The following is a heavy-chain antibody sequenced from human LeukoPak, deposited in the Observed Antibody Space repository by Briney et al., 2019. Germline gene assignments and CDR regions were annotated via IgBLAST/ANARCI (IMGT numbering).Heavy chain of an antibody. Sequence: LTGGSLRLSCAASGFTFSSYEMNWVRQAPGKGLEWVSYISSSGSTIYYADSVKGRFTISRDNGKNSLDLQMNSLRADDTAVYYCARDTLGEGEDANYAVYYFDYWGQGTVVTVSS. CDR1: GFTFSSYE. D-gene: IGHD4/OR15-4a*01. V-gene: IGHV3-48*03. CDR3: ARDTLGEGEDANYAVYYFDY. CDR2: ISSSGSTI. J-gene: IGHJ4*02.